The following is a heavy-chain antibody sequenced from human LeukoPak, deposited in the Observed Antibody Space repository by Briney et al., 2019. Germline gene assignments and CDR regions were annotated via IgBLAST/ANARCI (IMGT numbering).Heavy chain of an antibody. CDR2: MNPNSGNT. J-gene: IGHJ3*02. V-gene: IGHV1-8*03. Sequence: GASVKVSCKASGYTFTSYDINWVRQATGQGLEWMGWMNPNSGNTGYAQKFQGRVTITRNTSTSTAYMELSSLRSEDTAVYYCARGRFGYSYDMMELDDAFDIWGQGTMVTVSS. CDR3: ARGRFGYSYDMMELDDAFDI. CDR1: GYTFTSYD. D-gene: IGHD5-18*01.